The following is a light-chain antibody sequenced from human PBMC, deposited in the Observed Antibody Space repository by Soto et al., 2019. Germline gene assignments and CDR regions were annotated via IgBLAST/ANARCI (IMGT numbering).Light chain of an antibody. CDR2: DVN. Sequence: QSALTQPASVSGSPGQSITISCTGTSSDIGGYNYVSWYQQHPGKAPKLMIYDVNNRPSGVSNRFSGSKSGNTASLTISGLLAEDETDYYCSSYTSSSTRVFGTGTKLTVL. V-gene: IGLV2-14*01. J-gene: IGLJ1*01. CDR3: SSYTSSSTRV. CDR1: SSDIGGYNY.